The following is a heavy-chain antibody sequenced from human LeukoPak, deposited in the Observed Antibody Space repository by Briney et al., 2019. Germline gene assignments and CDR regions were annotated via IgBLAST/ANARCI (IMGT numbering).Heavy chain of an antibody. V-gene: IGHV3-48*02. CDR1: GFTFSNFA. CDR2: IRSSSSTI. CDR3: ARDFQLRPFSFDF. J-gene: IGHJ4*02. D-gene: IGHD3-16*01. Sequence: RPGGSLRLSCAASGFTFSNFAMNWVRQAPGKGLEWVSYIRSSSSTIYYADSVKGRFTISRDNAKNSLYLQMNSLRDEDTAVYYCARDFQLRPFSFDFWGQGTLVTVSS.